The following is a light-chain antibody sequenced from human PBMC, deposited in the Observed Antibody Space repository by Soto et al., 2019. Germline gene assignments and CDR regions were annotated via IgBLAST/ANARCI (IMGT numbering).Light chain of an antibody. Sequence: QXXAXXPXXXXFCASIRDRGIPHRFSGSGSGTDFTPPIRRLESEDFAVYYCQQYGSSPGTFGQGTKVDI. CDR3: QQYGSSPGT. CDR2: CAS. V-gene: IGKV3-20*01. J-gene: IGKJ1*01.